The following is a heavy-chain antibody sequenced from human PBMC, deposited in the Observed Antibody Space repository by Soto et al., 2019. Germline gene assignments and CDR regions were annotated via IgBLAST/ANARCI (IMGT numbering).Heavy chain of an antibody. CDR3: AKDKPAAGSQWLVPI. D-gene: IGHD6-19*01. J-gene: IGHJ4*02. CDR1: GFTFSSCA. CDR2: ISDSGGST. Sequence: GGSLRLSCAASGFTFSSCAMTWVRQAPGMGLQWVSAISDSGGSTHYADSVRGRFTISRDNSKNTLYLQLNSLGAEDTAVYYCAKDKPAAGSQWLVPIWGRGTLVTVSS. V-gene: IGHV3-23*01.